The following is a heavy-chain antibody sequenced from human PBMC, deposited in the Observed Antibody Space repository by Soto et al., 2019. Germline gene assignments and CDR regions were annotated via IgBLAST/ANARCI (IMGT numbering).Heavy chain of an antibody. CDR3: AKDRNPNMIAAAGIDY. CDR1: GFTFSSYA. J-gene: IGHJ4*02. D-gene: IGHD6-13*01. V-gene: IGHV3-23*01. Sequence: GGSLRLSCAASGFTFSSYAMSWVRQAPGKGLERVSAISGSGGSTYYADSVKGRFTISRDNSKNTLYLQMNSLRAEDTAVYYCAKDRNPNMIAAAGIDYWGQGTLVTVSS. CDR2: ISGSGGST.